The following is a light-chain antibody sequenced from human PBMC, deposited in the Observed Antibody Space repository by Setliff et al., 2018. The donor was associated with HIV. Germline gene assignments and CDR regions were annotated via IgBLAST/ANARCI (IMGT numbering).Light chain of an antibody. CDR3: SSYTSTSTLFV. CDR2: DVS. Sequence: QSALTQPASVSGSPGQSITISCTGTSSDVGGYNYVSWYQQHPGKAPKLRIYDVSNRPSGVSNRFSGSKYGNTASLTISGLQAEDEADYYCSSYTSTSTLFVFGTGTKVTVL. V-gene: IGLV2-14*03. J-gene: IGLJ1*01. CDR1: SSDVGGYNY.